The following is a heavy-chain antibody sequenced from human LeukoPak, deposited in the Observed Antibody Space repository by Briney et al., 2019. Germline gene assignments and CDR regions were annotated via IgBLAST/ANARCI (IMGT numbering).Heavy chain of an antibody. CDR1: GFTFSTFW. J-gene: IGHJ4*02. CDR3: NVRWGPNSDY. Sequence: PGGSLRLSCAASGFTFSTFWRHWVRQTPGKGLGCVSRISNDGSTTHYADCVNGRVTSSRDKPKNTLSLNMNRLRAEDTAVYYCNVRWGPNSDYWGQGTLVTVSS. CDR2: ISNDGSTT. D-gene: IGHD7-27*01. V-gene: IGHV3-74*01.